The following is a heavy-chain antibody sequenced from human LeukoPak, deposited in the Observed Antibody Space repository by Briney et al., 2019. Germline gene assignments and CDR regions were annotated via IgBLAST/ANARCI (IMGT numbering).Heavy chain of an antibody. Sequence: GGSLRLSCAASGFTFSSYGMHWVRQAPGKGLEWVAVISYDGSNKYYADSVKGRFTISRDNSKNTLYLQMNSLRAEDTAVYYCARDPSFSEREARDFDYWGQGTLVTVSS. CDR3: ARDPSFSEREARDFDY. CDR1: GFTFSSYG. V-gene: IGHV3-30*03. CDR2: ISYDGSNK. D-gene: IGHD3-10*01. J-gene: IGHJ4*02.